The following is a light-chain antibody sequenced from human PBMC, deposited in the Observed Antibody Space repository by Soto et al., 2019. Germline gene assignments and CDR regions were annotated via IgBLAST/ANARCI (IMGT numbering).Light chain of an antibody. CDR2: QDS. Sequence: SYELTQPPSVSLSPGQTASITCSGDKLGDKYACWYQQKPGQSPVLVIYQDSKRPSGIPERFSGSNSGNTATLTISGTQAMDEADYYCQAWDSSNGVFGTGTKLTVL. V-gene: IGLV3-1*01. CDR1: KLGDKY. CDR3: QAWDSSNGV. J-gene: IGLJ1*01.